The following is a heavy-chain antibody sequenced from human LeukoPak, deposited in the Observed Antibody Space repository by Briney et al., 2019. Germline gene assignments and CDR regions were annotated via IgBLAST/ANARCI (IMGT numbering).Heavy chain of an antibody. J-gene: IGHJ3*02. V-gene: IGHV4-39*01. Sequence: SETLFLTCTVSGGSISSSSYYWGWIRQPPGKGLEWIGSIYYSGSTYYNPSLKSRVTISVDTSKNQFSLKLSSVTAADTAVYYCARRDRGHDAFDIWGQGTMVTVSS. CDR1: GGSISSSSYY. CDR3: ARRDRGHDAFDI. CDR2: IYYSGST.